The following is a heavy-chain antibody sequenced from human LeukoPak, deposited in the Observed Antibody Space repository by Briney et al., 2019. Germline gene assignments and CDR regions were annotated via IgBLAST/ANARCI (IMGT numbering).Heavy chain of an antibody. D-gene: IGHD3-9*01. J-gene: IGHJ4*02. CDR2: IYYSGST. Sequence: PLETLSLTCTVSGGSISSGGYYWSWIRQHPGKGLEWIGYIYYSGSTYYNPSLKSRVTISVDTSKNQFSLKLSSVTAADTAVYHCARGNGYFDWLLSEGYFDYWGQGTLVTVSS. CDR3: ARGNGYFDWLLSEGYFDY. V-gene: IGHV4-31*03. CDR1: GGSISSGGYY.